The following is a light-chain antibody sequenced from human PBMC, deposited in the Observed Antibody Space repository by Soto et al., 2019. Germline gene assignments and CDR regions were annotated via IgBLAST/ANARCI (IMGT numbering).Light chain of an antibody. CDR1: QSVSSN. CDR3: QQYNNWPLT. CDR2: GAS. V-gene: IGKV3-15*01. Sequence: EIVMTQSPATLSVSPGERAKLCCRASQSVSSNLAWYQQKPGQAPRLLIYGASTRATGIPARFSGSGSGTEFTLTISSLQSEDFAVYYCQQYNNWPLTFGGGTKVEIK. J-gene: IGKJ4*01.